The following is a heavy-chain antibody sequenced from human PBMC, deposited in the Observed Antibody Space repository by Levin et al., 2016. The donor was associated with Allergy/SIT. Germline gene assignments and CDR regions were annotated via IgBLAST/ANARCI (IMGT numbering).Heavy chain of an antibody. Sequence: SVKVSCKASGGTFSSYAISWVRQAPGQGLEWMGRIIPILGIANYAQKFQGRVTITADKSTSTAYMELSSLRSEDTAVYYCAGMGYYYYYGMDVWGQGTTVTVSS. V-gene: IGHV1-69*04. J-gene: IGHJ6*02. CDR2: IIPILGIA. CDR3: AGMGYYYYYGMDV. CDR1: GGTFSSYA.